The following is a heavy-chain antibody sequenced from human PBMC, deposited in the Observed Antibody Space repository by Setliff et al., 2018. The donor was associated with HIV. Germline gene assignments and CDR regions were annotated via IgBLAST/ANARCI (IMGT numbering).Heavy chain of an antibody. V-gene: IGHV3-7*01. J-gene: IGHJ4*02. CDR1: GFTFSAYW. Sequence: GGSLRLSCAASGFTFSAYWMSWVRQAPGKGLERVANIKPDGSDKCYVDSVKGRFTISRDNAKNSVYLEMNSLRDEDTALYYCAKGRAGYSFDCWGQGTLVTVSS. D-gene: IGHD6-13*01. CDR2: IKPDGSDK. CDR3: AKGRAGYSFDC.